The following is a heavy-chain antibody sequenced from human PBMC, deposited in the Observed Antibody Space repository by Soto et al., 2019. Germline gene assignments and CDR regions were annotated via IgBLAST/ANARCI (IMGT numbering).Heavy chain of an antibody. Sequence: EVQVVESGGGLVKPGGSLRLSCEAFGFTFSSYTMNWVRQAPGKGLEWVSSISSGSNYIHYVESVKGRFTISRDNAKKSLYLQMNSLRAEDTAVYYCAREEEGYYYGSARDYDMDVWGQGTTVTVSS. V-gene: IGHV3-21*01. J-gene: IGHJ6*02. CDR2: ISSGSNYI. D-gene: IGHD3-10*01. CDR1: GFTFSSYT. CDR3: AREEEGYYYGSARDYDMDV.